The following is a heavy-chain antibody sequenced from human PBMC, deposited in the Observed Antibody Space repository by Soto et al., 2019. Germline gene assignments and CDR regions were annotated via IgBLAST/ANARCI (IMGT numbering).Heavy chain of an antibody. CDR2: MRSRADSYAK. Sequence: EVQVVESGGGLVQPGGSLKLSCAASGFTCSDFEIQWVRHASGKGLEWICRMRSRADSYAKAYSASVKGRFTVTRDDSRNAALLQMNGLQTEDPAVYYCTRYLFRSPVDYGMDVWGQGTTVTVSS. D-gene: IGHD2-8*01. J-gene: IGHJ6*02. CDR1: GFTCSDFE. V-gene: IGHV3-73*02. CDR3: TRYLFRSPVDYGMDV.